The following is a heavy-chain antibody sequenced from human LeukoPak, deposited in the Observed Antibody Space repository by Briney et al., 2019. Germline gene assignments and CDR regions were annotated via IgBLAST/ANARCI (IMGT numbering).Heavy chain of an antibody. CDR2: IRYDGSDK. D-gene: IGHD4-11*01. J-gene: IGHJ4*02. V-gene: IGHV3-30*02. CDR1: GFTFSNYG. Sequence: QPGXXLLLSCAASGFTFSNYGMHWGRQAPGKGLEWVTFIRYDGSDKYYADSGEGRFIISRDNNKNMLYLQMNSLRVEDTAVYYCARDRTTLDYWGQGALVTVSS. CDR3: ARDRTTLDY.